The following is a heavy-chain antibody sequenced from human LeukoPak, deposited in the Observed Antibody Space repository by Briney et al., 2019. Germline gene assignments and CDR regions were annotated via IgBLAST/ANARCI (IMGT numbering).Heavy chain of an antibody. V-gene: IGHV4-59*01. D-gene: IGHD3-22*01. CDR3: ARTYYYDSSGYYPFDY. CDR1: GGSISSYY. J-gene: IGHJ4*02. CDR2: IYYSGST. Sequence: SETLSLTCTVSGGSISSYYWSWIRQPPGKGLEWIGYIYYSGSTNYNPSLKSRVTISVDTSKNQFSLKLSSVTAADTAVYYCARTYYYDSSGYYPFDYWGQGTLVTVPS.